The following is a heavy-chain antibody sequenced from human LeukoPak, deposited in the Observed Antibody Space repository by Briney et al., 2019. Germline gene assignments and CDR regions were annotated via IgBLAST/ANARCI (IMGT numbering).Heavy chain of an antibody. CDR1: GASFRSYY. CDR2: IYYSGST. CDR3: ARSAIDAFDI. V-gene: IGHV4-59*08. Sequence: SETLSLTCTVSGASFRSYYWSWIRQPPGKGLEWIGYIYYSGSTNYNPSLKSRVTISVDTSKNQFSLKLSSVTAADTAVYYCARSAIDAFDIWGQGTMVTVSS. D-gene: IGHD6-25*01. J-gene: IGHJ3*02.